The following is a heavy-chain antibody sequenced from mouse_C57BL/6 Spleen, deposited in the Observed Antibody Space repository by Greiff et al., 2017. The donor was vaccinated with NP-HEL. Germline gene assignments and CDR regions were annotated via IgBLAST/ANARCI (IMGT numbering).Heavy chain of an antibody. CDR3: ARRASTMEEFAY. CDR1: GYAFSSSW. Sequence: VKLQQPGPELVKPGASVKFSCKASGYAFSSSWMNWVKQRPGKGLEWIGRIYPGDGDTNYNGKFKGKATVTADKSSSTAYMQLSSLTSEDSAVYFCARRASTMEEFAYWGQGTLVTVSA. V-gene: IGHV1-82*01. D-gene: IGHD2-1*01. J-gene: IGHJ3*01. CDR2: IYPGDGDT.